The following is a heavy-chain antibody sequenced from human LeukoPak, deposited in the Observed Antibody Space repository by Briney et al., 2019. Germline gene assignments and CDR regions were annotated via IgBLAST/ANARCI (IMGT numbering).Heavy chain of an antibody. CDR1: GYTFTSYA. J-gene: IGHJ5*02. D-gene: IGHD6-19*01. V-gene: IGHV7-4-1*02. CDR2: INTNTGNP. CDR3: ARPSSGWYRGGFDP. Sequence: ASVKVSCKASGYTFTSYAMNWVRQAPGQGLEWMGWINTNTGNPTYAQGFTGRFVFSLDTSVSTAYLQISSLKAEDTAVYYCARPSSGWYRGGFDPWGQGTLVTVSS.